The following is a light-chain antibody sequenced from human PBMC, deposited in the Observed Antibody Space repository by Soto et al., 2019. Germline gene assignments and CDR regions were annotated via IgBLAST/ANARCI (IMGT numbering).Light chain of an antibody. CDR2: EVT. V-gene: IGLV2-8*01. J-gene: IGLJ1*01. CDR3: SSYVGNNNFG. Sequence: QSALTQPPSASGSPGQSVTISCTGTRSDIGTYEYVSWFQQHPGKAPKLMIYEVTKRPSGVPDRFSGSKSGNTASLTVSGLQSEDEAAYYCSSYVGNNNFGFGTGTKLTVL. CDR1: RSDIGTYEY.